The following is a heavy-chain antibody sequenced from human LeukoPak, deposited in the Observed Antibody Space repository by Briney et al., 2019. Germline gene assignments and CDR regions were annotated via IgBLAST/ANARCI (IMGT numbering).Heavy chain of an antibody. D-gene: IGHD6-13*01. J-gene: IGHJ4*02. CDR3: ARWGQAAAGYDY. CDR2: IYYSGST. V-gene: IGHV4-59*01. CDR1: GGSISSYY. Sequence: PSETLSLTCTVSGGSISSYYWSWIRQPPGKGLEWIGYIYYSGSTNYNPSLKSRVTISVDTSKNQFSLKLSSVTAADTAVYYCARWGQAAAGYDYWGQGTLVTVSS.